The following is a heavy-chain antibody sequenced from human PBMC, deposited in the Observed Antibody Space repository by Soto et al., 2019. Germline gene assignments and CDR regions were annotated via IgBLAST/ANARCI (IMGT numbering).Heavy chain of an antibody. J-gene: IGHJ5*02. D-gene: IGHD1-26*01. CDR2: IYYSGST. CDR1: GGSISSYY. Sequence: QVQLQESGPGLVKPSETLSLTCTVSGGSISSYYWSWIRQPPGKGLEWIGYIYYSGSTNYNPSLKSRVTISVDTSKNQLSLKLSSVTAADTAVYYCARDPLGHNWFDPWGQGTLVTVSS. CDR3: ARDPLGHNWFDP. V-gene: IGHV4-59*01.